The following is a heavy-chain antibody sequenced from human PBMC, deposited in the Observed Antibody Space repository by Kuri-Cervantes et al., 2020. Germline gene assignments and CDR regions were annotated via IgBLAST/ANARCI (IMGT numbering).Heavy chain of an antibody. V-gene: IGHV4-34*01. D-gene: IGHD1-26*01. J-gene: IGHJ6*02. CDR2: IYYSGST. CDR1: GGSFSGYY. CDR3: ARRGRGRIYYYYGMDV. Sequence: SETLSLTCAVYGGSFSGYYWSWIRQPPGKGLEWIGSIYYSGSTYYNPSLKSRVTISVDTSKNQFSLKLSSVTAADTAVYYCARRGRGRIYYYYGMDVWGQGTTVTVSS.